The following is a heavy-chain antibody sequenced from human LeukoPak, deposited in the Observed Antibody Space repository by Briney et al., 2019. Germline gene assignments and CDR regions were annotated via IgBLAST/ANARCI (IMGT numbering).Heavy chain of an antibody. CDR3: ARDLDSSGWNSFDY. Sequence: SGGSLRLSCAASGFTFSSYGMNWVRQGPGKGLEWVSVIYSGGSTYYADSVKGRFTISRDNSKNTLYLQMNSLRADDTAVYYCARDLDSSGWNSFDYWGQGTLVTVSS. V-gene: IGHV3-53*01. J-gene: IGHJ4*02. CDR1: GFTFSSYG. D-gene: IGHD6-19*01. CDR2: IYSGGST.